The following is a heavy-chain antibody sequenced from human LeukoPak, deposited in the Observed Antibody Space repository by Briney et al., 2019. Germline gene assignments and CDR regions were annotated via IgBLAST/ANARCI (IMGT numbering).Heavy chain of an antibody. CDR2: INPSGST. J-gene: IGHJ4*02. CDR1: GGSFSIYQ. V-gene: IGHV4-34*01. Sequence: SETLSLTCGVYGGSFSIYQWTWIRQPPGKGLEWIGEINPSGSTNYKPSLESRVTISVDASKNQFSLNLRSVTAADTAMYYCARRVRSGDFRFDFWGQGTLVTVAS. D-gene: IGHD3-16*01. CDR3: ARRVRSGDFRFDF.